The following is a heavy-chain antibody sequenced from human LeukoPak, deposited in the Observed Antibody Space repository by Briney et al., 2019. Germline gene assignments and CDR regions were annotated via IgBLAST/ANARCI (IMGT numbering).Heavy chain of an antibody. CDR1: GGSISSGRYY. CDR3: WGEGRGYCSGGSCYRGFYYYYYMDV. D-gene: IGHD2-15*01. V-gene: IGHV4-61*02. J-gene: IGHJ6*03. CDR2: IYTRGST. Sequence: LSLTCTVSGGSISSGRYYWRWIRQPAGKGLEWIGRIYTRGSTNYHPSLKRRVTISVDTSKEQFSLMLSSVTAADMAVYDFWGEGRGYCSGGSCYRGFYYYYYMDVWGRGTTVTVSS.